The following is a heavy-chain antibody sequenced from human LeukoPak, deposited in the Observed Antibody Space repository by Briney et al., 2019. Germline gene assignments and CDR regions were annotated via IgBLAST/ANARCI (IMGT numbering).Heavy chain of an antibody. Sequence: GGSLRLSCAASGFTFSSYGMHWVRQPPGKGLEWVAVISYDGSNKYYADSVKGRFTISRDNSKNTLYLQMNSLRAEDTAVYYCAKDLRARLMPKLIGDYYYYYGMDVWGQGTTVTVSS. J-gene: IGHJ6*02. CDR3: AKDLRARLMPKLIGDYYYYYGMDV. V-gene: IGHV3-30*18. D-gene: IGHD1-26*01. CDR2: ISYDGSNK. CDR1: GFTFSSYG.